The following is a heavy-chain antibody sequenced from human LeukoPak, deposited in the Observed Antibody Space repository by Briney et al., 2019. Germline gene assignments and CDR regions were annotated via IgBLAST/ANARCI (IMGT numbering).Heavy chain of an antibody. D-gene: IGHD1-26*01. Sequence: GGSLRLSCAASGFTVRSNYMSWVRQAPGKGLEWVSVIYSSGSTYYADSVKGRFTISRDNSKNTLYLQMNSLRAEDTAVYYCARDRGSYYFDYWGQGTLVTVSS. CDR2: IYSSGST. CDR3: ARDRGSYYFDY. V-gene: IGHV3-53*01. J-gene: IGHJ4*02. CDR1: GFTVRSNY.